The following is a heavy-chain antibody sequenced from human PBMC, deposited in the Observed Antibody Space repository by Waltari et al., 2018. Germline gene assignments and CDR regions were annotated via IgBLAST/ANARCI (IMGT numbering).Heavy chain of an antibody. V-gene: IGHV3-13*01. CDR1: GFPFSTYD. CDR3: AALGPDII. J-gene: IGHJ3*02. Sequence: EVHLVESGGGLVQPGGSLRLSCAASGFPFSTYDVHWVRQTTGKRLEGVSAMDDAGEAYYLHSVRGRFTISRDNAKNSFYLKMNSLRADDTAVYFCAALGPDIIWGQGAMVTVSS. CDR2: MDDAGEA. D-gene: IGHD1-26*01.